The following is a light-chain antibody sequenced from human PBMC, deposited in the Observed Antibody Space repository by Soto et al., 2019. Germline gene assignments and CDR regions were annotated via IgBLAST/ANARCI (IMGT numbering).Light chain of an antibody. Sequence: DLLMTQSPSSVSASVGDRVTITCRASQGISSYLAWYQQKPGKAPNLLIYAASSLHSGVPSRFGGSGSVTDFTLTISSLQPEDFATYYCQQANSFPLTFGGGTKVEIK. J-gene: IGKJ4*01. CDR3: QQANSFPLT. V-gene: IGKV1-12*01. CDR1: QGISSY. CDR2: AAS.